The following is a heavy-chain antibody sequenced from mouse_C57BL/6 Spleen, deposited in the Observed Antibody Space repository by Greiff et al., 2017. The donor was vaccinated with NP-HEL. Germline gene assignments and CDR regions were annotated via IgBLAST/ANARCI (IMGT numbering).Heavy chain of an antibody. J-gene: IGHJ2*01. V-gene: IGHV1-82*01. CDR1: GYAFSSSW. Sequence: VQLHQSGPELVKPGASVKISCKASGYAFSSSWMNWVKQRPGRGLEWIGRIYPGDGDTNYNGKFKGKATLTADKSSSTAYMQLSSLTSEDSAVYFCARVYFDYWGQGTTLTVSS. CDR3: ARVYFDY. CDR2: IYPGDGDT.